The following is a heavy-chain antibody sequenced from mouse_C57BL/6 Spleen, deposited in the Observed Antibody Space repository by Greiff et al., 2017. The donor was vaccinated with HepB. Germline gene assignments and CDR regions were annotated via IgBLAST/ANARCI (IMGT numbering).Heavy chain of an antibody. CDR1: GYTFTSYW. D-gene: IGHD2-4*01. V-gene: IGHV1-64*01. Sequence: QVHVKQPGAELVKPGASVKLSCKASGYTFTSYWMHWVKQRPGQGLEWIGMIHPNSGSTNYNEKFKSKATLTVDKSSSTAYMRLSSLTSEDSAVYYWARAKESDGLRRAWFAYWGQGTLVTVSA. CDR3: ARAKESDGLRRAWFAY. CDR2: IHPNSGST. J-gene: IGHJ3*01.